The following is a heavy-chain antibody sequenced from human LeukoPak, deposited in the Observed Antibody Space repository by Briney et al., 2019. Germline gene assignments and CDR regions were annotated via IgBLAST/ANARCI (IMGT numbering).Heavy chain of an antibody. CDR2: INPNSGGT. V-gene: IGHV1-2*02. CDR1: GYTFTGYY. Sequence: ASVKVSCKASGYTFTGYYMHWVRQAPGQGLEWMGWINPNSGGTNYAQKFQGRVTMTRDTSISTAYMELSRLRSDDTAVYYCASGSSAALHGYYGSGSYYNLGYWGQGTLVTVSS. CDR3: ASGSSAALHGYYGSGSYYNLGY. J-gene: IGHJ4*02. D-gene: IGHD3-10*01.